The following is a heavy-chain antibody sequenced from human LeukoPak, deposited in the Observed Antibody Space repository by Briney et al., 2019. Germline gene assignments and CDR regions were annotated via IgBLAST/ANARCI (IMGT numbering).Heavy chain of an antibody. CDR3: ARDRTAMHYSDY. V-gene: IGHV3-33*01. J-gene: IGHJ4*02. Sequence: GSLRLSCAASGFTFTSYGMHWVRQSPGKGLEGVALIWSDGSRKYYADSMKGRFTISRDNAKSTMYLQMDSLRAEDTAVYYCARDRTAMHYSDYWGQGTLVTVSS. D-gene: IGHD2-2*01. CDR2: IWSDGSRK. CDR1: GFTFTSYG.